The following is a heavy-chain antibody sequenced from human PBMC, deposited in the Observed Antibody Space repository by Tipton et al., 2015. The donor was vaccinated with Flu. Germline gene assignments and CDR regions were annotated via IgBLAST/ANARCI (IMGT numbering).Heavy chain of an antibody. CDR1: GFTVSSNY. J-gene: IGHJ6*02. CDR3: ARDRVTIFGVVISYYGMDV. V-gene: IGHV3-53*01. D-gene: IGHD3-3*01. CDR2: IYSGGST. Sequence: SLRLSCAASGFTVSSNYMSWVRQAPGKGLEWVSVIYSGGSTYYADSVKGRFTISRDNSKNTLYLQMNSLRAKDTAVYYCARDRVTIFGVVISYYGMDVWGQGTTVTVSS.